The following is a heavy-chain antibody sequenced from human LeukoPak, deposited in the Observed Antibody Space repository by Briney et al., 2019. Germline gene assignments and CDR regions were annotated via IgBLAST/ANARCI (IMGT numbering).Heavy chain of an antibody. CDR1: GGSISTYY. D-gene: IGHD6-13*01. Sequence: PSETLSLTCTVSGGSISTYYWSWIRQPPGKGLEWIGYIYYSGSTNYNPSLKSRVTISVDTSKNQFSLKLSSVTAADTAVYYCARHRGYSSSWYGGYYYYYMDVWGKGTTVTISS. V-gene: IGHV4-59*08. J-gene: IGHJ6*03. CDR2: IYYSGST. CDR3: ARHRGYSSSWYGGYYYYYMDV.